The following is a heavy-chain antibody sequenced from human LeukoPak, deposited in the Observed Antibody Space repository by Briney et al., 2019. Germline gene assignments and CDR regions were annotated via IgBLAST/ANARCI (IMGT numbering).Heavy chain of an antibody. Sequence: TGGSLRLSCAASEFTFNTHWMSWVRQAPGKGLEWVANIKQDGSEKYYVDSVKGRFTISRDNAKNSLYLHMNSLRAEDTAVYYCARDRRFYGSGSSLDYWGQGTLVTVSS. CDR1: EFTFNTHW. J-gene: IGHJ4*02. D-gene: IGHD3-10*01. CDR2: IKQDGSEK. CDR3: ARDRRFYGSGSSLDY. V-gene: IGHV3-7*04.